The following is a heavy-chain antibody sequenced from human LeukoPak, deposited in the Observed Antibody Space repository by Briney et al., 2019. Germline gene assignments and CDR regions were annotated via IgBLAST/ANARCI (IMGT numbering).Heavy chain of an antibody. D-gene: IGHD3-3*01. CDR2: IVVGSGNT. V-gene: IGHV1-58*02. CDR3: AAETQTFWSGYSSNWFDP. J-gene: IGHJ5*02. CDR1: GFTFTSSA. Sequence: ASVKVSCKASGFTFTSSAMQWVRQARGRRLEWIGWIVVGSGNTNYAQKFQERVTITRDMSTSTAYMELSSLRSEDTAVYYCAAETQTFWSGYSSNWFDPWGQGTLVTVSS.